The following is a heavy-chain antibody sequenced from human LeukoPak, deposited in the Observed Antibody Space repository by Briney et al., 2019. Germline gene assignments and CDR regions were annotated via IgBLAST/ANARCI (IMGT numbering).Heavy chain of an antibody. D-gene: IGHD2-8*02. J-gene: IGHJ4*02. V-gene: IGHV3-15*01. CDR3: TTVRPGTSDSY. CDR1: GFTFSSAW. CDR2: VRSKADGGTT. Sequence: GGSLRLPCAASGFTFSSAWMTWVRQAPGKGLEWVGRVRSKADGGTTDYVAPAKGRFTISRDDSKNTVLLQMNSLKTEDTAVYYCTTVRPGTSDSYWGQGTLITVSS.